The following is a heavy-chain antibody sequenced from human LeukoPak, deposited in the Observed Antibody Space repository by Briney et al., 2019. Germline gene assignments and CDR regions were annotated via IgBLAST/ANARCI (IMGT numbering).Heavy chain of an antibody. V-gene: IGHV4-34*01. CDR3: ARGDYGDYQGSYYFDY. CDR1: GGSFSGYY. Sequence: SETLSLTCAVYGGSFSGYYWSWIRQPPGKGLEWIGEINHSGSTNYNPSLKSRVTISVDTSKNQFSLKLSSVTAADTAVYYCARGDYGDYQGSYYFDYWGQGTLVTVSS. CDR2: INHSGST. J-gene: IGHJ4*02. D-gene: IGHD4-17*01.